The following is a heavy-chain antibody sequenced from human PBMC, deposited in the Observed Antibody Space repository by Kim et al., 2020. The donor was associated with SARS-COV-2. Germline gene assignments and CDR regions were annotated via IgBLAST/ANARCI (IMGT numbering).Heavy chain of an antibody. V-gene: IGHV4-34*01. J-gene: IGHJ5*02. CDR1: GGSFSGYY. D-gene: IGHD4-17*01. Sequence: SETLSLTCAVYGGSFSGYYWSWIRQPPGKGLEWIGEINHSGSTNYNPSLKSRVTISVDTSKNQFSLKLSSVTAADTAVYYCARAYGDYGVHWFDPWGQVT. CDR2: INHSGST. CDR3: ARAYGDYGVHWFDP.